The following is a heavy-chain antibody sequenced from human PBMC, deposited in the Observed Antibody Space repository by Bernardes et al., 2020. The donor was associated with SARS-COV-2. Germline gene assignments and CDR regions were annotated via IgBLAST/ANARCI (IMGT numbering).Heavy chain of an antibody. CDR2: INEHGTIT. CDR1: GFSFSAYW. D-gene: IGHD2-15*01. CDR3: VRDLAGGRGS. Sequence: GGSLRLSCVVSGFSFSAYWMHWVRQAPGKGLVWVSRINEHGTITTYADSVKGRFTISRDNAKNTLYLQMNSLRAEDTATYYCVRDLAGGRGSWGQGTLVTVSS. V-gene: IGHV3-74*03. J-gene: IGHJ4*02.